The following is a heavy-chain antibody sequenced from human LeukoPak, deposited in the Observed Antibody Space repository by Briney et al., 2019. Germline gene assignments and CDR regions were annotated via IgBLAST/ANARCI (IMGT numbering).Heavy chain of an antibody. CDR3: ARGISTSGYDWPFDY. V-gene: IGHV4-59*01. Sequence: PSETLSLTCTVSGGSISSYYLSWIRQPPGKGLEWIWDIYYSGSTNYNPSLKSRVTISVDTSKNQFSLKLSSVTAADTAVYYCARGISTSGYDWPFDYWGQGTLVTVSS. CDR2: IYYSGST. J-gene: IGHJ4*02. CDR1: GGSISSYY. D-gene: IGHD5-12*01.